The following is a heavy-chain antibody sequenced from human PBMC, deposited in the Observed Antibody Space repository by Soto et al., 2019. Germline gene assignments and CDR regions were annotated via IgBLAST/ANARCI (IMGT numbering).Heavy chain of an antibody. V-gene: IGHV4-31*03. CDR3: ARDYASDNDRKRLWYFDL. Sequence: QVQLQESGPGLVKPSQTLSLTCTVSGGSISSGGYYWSWIRQHPGKGLEWIGYIYYSGSTYYNPSLKSRVTISVDTSKNQFSLKLSSVTAADTAVYYCARDYASDNDRKRLWYFDLWGRGTLVTVSS. CDR1: GGSISSGGYY. CDR2: IYYSGST. D-gene: IGHD1-1*01. J-gene: IGHJ2*01.